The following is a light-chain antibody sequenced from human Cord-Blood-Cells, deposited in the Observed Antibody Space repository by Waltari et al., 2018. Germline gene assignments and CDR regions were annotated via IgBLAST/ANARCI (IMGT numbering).Light chain of an antibody. V-gene: IGKV3-20*01. CDR1: QSVSSSY. J-gene: IGKJ1*01. CDR3: QQYGSSPWT. Sequence: EIVLTQSPGTLSLSPGERASLSCRASQSVSSSYLAWYQQKPGQAPRLLISGASSRATGIPDRFSGSGSGTDFTLTISRLEPEDFAVYYCQQYGSSPWTFGQGTKVEIK. CDR2: GAS.